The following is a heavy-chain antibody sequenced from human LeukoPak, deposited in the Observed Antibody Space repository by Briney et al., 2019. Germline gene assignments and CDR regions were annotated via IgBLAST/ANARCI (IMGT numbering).Heavy chain of an antibody. Sequence: SETLSLTCTVSGGSMSNYYWNWIRQPPGKGLEWIGYITGSIYFSGSTNYDPSLKSRVTISVDTSKNQFSLKLSSVTAADTAVYYCARDSRDYGSGSYWDVWGQGTTVTVSS. V-gene: IGHV4-59*01. CDR1: GGSMSNYY. CDR2: ITGSIYFSGST. CDR3: ARDSRDYGSGSYWDV. J-gene: IGHJ6*02. D-gene: IGHD3-10*01.